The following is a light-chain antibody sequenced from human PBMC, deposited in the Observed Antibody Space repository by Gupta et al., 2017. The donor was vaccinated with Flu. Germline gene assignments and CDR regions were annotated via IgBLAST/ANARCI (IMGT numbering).Light chain of an antibody. CDR3: YSTDSSDSHWVV. V-gene: IGLV3-10*01. CDR2: EDK. Sequence: QTDTTTFSGDALKKNILIGTRRSQARPPVLVIYEDKKRTSGIPERFSGSKSGRMATFTISGAQVEDEADYYCYSTDSSDSHWVVFGGGTKLTVL. CDR1: ALKKN. J-gene: IGLJ2*01.